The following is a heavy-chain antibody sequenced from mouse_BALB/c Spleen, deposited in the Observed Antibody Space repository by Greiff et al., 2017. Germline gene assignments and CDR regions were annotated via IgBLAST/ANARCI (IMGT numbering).Heavy chain of an antibody. CDR1: GFTFSSYG. Sequence: EVHLVESGGDLVKPGGSLKLSCAASGFTFSSYGMSWVRQTPDKRLEWVATISSGGSYTYYPDSVKGRFTISRDNAKNTLYLQMSSLKSEDTAMYYCARQVSDYWGQGTSVTVSS. D-gene: IGHD6-2*01. V-gene: IGHV5-6*01. CDR3: ARQVSDY. J-gene: IGHJ4*01. CDR2: ISSGGSYT.